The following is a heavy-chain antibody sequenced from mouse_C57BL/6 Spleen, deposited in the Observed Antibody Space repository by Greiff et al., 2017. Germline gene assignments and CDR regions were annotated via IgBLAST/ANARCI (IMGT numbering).Heavy chain of an antibody. V-gene: IGHV1-18*01. CDR1: GYTFTDYN. D-gene: IGHD3-1*01. Sequence: EVQRVESGPELVKPGASVKIPCKASGYTFTDYNMDWVKQSHGKSLEWIGDINPNNGGTIYNQKFKGKATLTVDKSSSTAYMELRSLTSEDTAVYYCARSGATSHYYAMDYWGQGTSVTVSS. CDR2: INPNNGGT. CDR3: ARSGATSHYYAMDY. J-gene: IGHJ4*01.